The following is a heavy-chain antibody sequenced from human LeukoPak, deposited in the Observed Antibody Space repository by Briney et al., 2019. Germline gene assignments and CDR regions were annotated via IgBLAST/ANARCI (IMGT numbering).Heavy chain of an antibody. Sequence: ASVKVSCKVSGYTLTELSMHWVRQAPGKGLEWMGGFDPEDGETIYAQKFQGRVTMTEDTSTDTAYMELSSLRSEDTAVYYCATEAKQWLAPPVYNWFDPWGQGTLVTVSS. D-gene: IGHD6-19*01. CDR1: GYTLTELS. V-gene: IGHV1-24*01. CDR2: FDPEDGET. CDR3: ATEAKQWLAPPVYNWFDP. J-gene: IGHJ5*02.